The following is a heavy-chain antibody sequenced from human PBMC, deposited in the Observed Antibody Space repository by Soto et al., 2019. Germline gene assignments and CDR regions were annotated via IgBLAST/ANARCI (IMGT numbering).Heavy chain of an antibody. D-gene: IGHD2-21*01. Sequence: ASVKVSCKVSGYTLTELSMHWVRQAPGKGLEWMGGFDPEDGETIYAQKFQGRVTMTEDTSTDTAHMELSSLRSEDTAVYYCARGLWVDSPPWFDPWGQGTLVTVSS. V-gene: IGHV1-24*01. CDR2: FDPEDGET. CDR1: GYTLTELS. CDR3: ARGLWVDSPPWFDP. J-gene: IGHJ5*02.